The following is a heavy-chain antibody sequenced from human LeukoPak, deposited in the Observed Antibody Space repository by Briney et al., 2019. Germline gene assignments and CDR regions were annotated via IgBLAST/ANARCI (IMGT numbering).Heavy chain of an antibody. CDR3: ATGGAKIATVGARGAFDI. V-gene: IGHV3-23*01. CDR2: ISGSGATT. CDR1: GFTFSSYG. J-gene: IGHJ3*02. D-gene: IGHD6-13*01. Sequence: GGSLRLSCAASGFTFSSYGMNWVRQAPGKGLEWVSVISGSGATTYYADSVKGRFTISRDNSKNTLYLQMNSLRAEDTAVYYCATGGAKIATVGARGAFDIWGQGTMVTVSS.